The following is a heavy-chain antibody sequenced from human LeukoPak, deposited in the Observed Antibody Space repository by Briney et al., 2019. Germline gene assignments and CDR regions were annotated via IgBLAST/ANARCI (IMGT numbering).Heavy chain of an antibody. Sequence: QSGGSLRLSCAASGFTFSSYWMHWVRQAPGKGLVWVSRINSDGSSTSYADSVKGRFTISRDNAKNTLYLQMNSLRAEDTAVYYCARVVEYYYNSSGYYYDDFDYWGQGTLVTVSS. CDR1: GFTFSSYW. J-gene: IGHJ4*02. CDR3: ARVVEYYYNSSGYYYDDFDY. V-gene: IGHV3-74*01. CDR2: INSDGSST. D-gene: IGHD3-22*01.